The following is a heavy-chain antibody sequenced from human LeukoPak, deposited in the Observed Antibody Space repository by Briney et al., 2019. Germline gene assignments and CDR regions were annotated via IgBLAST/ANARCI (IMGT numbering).Heavy chain of an antibody. CDR2: IIPIFGTA. J-gene: IGHJ6*03. CDR1: GGTFSSYA. Sequence: SVKISCKASGGTFSSYAISWVRQAPGQGLEWMGGIIPIFGTANYAQKFQGRVTITADESTSTAYMELSSLRSEDTAVYYCARDYDFWSGYYTSRDYYYYMDVWGKGTTVTVSS. D-gene: IGHD3-3*01. CDR3: ARDYDFWSGYYTSRDYYYYMDV. V-gene: IGHV1-69*01.